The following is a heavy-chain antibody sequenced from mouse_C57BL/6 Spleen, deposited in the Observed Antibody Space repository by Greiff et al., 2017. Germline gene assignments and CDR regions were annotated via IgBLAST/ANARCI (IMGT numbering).Heavy chain of an antibody. CDR3: ARGQVTTGLRFAY. CDR1: GYTFTSYW. Sequence: QVHVKQPGAELVRPGTSVKLSCKASGYTFTSYWMHWVKQRPGQGLEWIGVIDPSDSYTNYNQKFKGKATLTVDTSSSTAYMQLSSLTSEDSAVYYCARGQVTTGLRFAYWGQGTLVTVSA. J-gene: IGHJ3*01. V-gene: IGHV1-59*01. CDR2: IDPSDSYT. D-gene: IGHD2-2*01.